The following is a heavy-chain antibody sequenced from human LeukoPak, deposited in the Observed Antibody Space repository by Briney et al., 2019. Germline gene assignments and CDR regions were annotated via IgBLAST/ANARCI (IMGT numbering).Heavy chain of an antibody. J-gene: IGHJ4*02. D-gene: IGHD3-9*01. CDR3: VRDEEGTSLGVRTLRYLAYFDY. Sequence: PSETLSLTCTVSGGSIISDIYFWGWIRQSPGQGLAWIGSIYHGGRAYYDPSFEGRVTISVDVSKNQFSLKLSSVTAADTAVYYCVRDEEGTSLGVRTLRYLAYFDYWGQGTLVTVSS. CDR1: GGSIISDIYF. V-gene: IGHV4-39*07. CDR2: IYHGGRA.